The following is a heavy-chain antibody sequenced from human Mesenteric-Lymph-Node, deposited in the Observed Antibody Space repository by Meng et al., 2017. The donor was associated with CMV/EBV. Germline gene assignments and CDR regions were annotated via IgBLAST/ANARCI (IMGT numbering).Heavy chain of an antibody. CDR1: GFTFSNYD. CDR2: ISSTSSTM. V-gene: IGHV3-48*03. J-gene: IGHJ6*02. Sequence: GESLKISCAASGFTFSNYDMKWVRQAPGRGLEWVSYISSTSSTMYYADSVKGRFTISRDNAEKSLRLQMNSLRVEDTAVYYCARGKYSSSRNPYYYYGLDVWGQGTTVTVSS. D-gene: IGHD3-22*01. CDR3: ARGKYSSSRNPYYYYGLDV.